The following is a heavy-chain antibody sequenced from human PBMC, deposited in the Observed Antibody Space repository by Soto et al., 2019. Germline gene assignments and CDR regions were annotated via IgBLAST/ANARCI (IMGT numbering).Heavy chain of an antibody. J-gene: IGHJ6*02. D-gene: IGHD3-10*01. Sequence: PSETLSLTCAVYGGSFSGYYWTWIRQPPGTGLEWIGEINHSGSTNYNPSLKSRVTISVDTSKNQFSLKLSSVTAADTAVYYCARVTWFGDYYYGMDVWGQGTTVT. V-gene: IGHV4-34*01. CDR3: ARVTWFGDYYYGMDV. CDR2: INHSGST. CDR1: GGSFSGYY.